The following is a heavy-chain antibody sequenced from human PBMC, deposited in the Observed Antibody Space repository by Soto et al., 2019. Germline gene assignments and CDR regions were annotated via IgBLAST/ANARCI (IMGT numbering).Heavy chain of an antibody. CDR2: ISGSGGST. D-gene: IGHD4-17*01. CDR1: VVTFSSYA. CDR3: SKENSYGDYVSSAVDI. Sequence: GGSMKLSSSASVVTFSSYAMSWVRTDPGKGLEWVSVISGSGGSTYYADSVKGRFTFSRDNSKNTLYLQMNSLRAEDTAVYYCSKENSYGDYVSSAVDIWVQGTMVTVSS. J-gene: IGHJ3*02. V-gene: IGHV3-23*01.